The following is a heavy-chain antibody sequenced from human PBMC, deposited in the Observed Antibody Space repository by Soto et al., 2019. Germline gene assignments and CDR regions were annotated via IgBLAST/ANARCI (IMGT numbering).Heavy chain of an antibody. V-gene: IGHV3-74*01. Sequence: EVQLVESGGGLVQPGGSLRLSCAASGFTLRTYCMHWVRQAPGKGLVWVSRINSDGSSTSFADSVKGRFTISRDNAKNTLYLHMNSLRAEDTAVYYCARWIYSHWYFDLWGRGTLVTVSS. CDR2: INSDGSST. D-gene: IGHD3-10*01. CDR3: ARWIYSHWYFDL. CDR1: GFTLRTYC. J-gene: IGHJ2*01.